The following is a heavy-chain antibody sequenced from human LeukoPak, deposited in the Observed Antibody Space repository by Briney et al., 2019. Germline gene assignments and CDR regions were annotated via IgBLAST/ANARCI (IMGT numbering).Heavy chain of an antibody. CDR1: GFTFSSYA. V-gene: IGHV3-23*01. J-gene: IGHJ1*01. CDR2: ISGSGAST. Sequence: GGSLRLSCAASGFTFSSYAMSWVRQAPGKGLEWVSDISGSGASTYYADSVKGRFTISRDNSKNTLYLQMNSLRAEDTAIYYCAIFQISTRWPEYFQHWGQGTLVTVSS. D-gene: IGHD2-15*01. CDR3: AIFQISTRWPEYFQH.